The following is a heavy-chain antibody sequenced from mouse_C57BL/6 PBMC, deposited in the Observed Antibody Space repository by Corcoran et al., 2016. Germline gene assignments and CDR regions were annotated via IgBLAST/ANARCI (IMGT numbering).Heavy chain of an antibody. CDR2: IYPRSGNT. CDR3: GRFGHYYDYDGANIDY. Sequence: QFQLQQSGAELARPGASVKLSCKASGYTFTSYGISWVKQSTGQGLEWIGEIYPRSGNTYYNEKFKGKATLTADKSSSTAYMELRSLTSEDSAVYVCGRFGHYYDYDGANIDYCGQGTSVTVSS. D-gene: IGHD2-4*01. V-gene: IGHV1-81*01. J-gene: IGHJ4*01. CDR1: GYTFTSYG.